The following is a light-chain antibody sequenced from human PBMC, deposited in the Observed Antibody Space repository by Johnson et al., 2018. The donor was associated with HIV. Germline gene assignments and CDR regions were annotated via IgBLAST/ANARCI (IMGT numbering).Light chain of an antibody. CDR2: ENN. J-gene: IGLJ1*01. V-gene: IGLV1-51*01. CDR3: GTWDSSLRKV. Sequence: QSVLTQPPSVSAAPGQKVTISCSGSSSNIGNNYVSWYQQLPGTAPKLLIYENNKRPSGIPDRFSGSKSGTSATLGITGLQTGDEADYYCGTWDSSLRKVFRTGTKVTVL. CDR1: SSNIGNNY.